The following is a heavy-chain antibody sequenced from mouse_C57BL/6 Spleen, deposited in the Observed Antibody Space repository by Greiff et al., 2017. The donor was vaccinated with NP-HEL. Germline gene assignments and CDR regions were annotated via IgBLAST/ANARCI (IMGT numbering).Heavy chain of an antibody. V-gene: IGHV3-6*01. D-gene: IGHD2-3*01. J-gene: IGHJ1*03. CDR1: GYSITSGYY. CDR3: ARDGDGYYWYFDV. Sequence: VQLQQSGPGLVKPSQSLSLTCSVTGYSITSGYYWNWIRQFPGNKLEWMGYISYDGSNNYNPSLKNRISITRDTSKNQFFLKLNSVTTEDTATYYCARDGDGYYWYFDVWGTGTTVTVSS. CDR2: ISYDGSN.